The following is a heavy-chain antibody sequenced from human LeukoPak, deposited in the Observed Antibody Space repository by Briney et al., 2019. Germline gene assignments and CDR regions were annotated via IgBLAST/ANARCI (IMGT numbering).Heavy chain of an antibody. CDR2: ISSSSSYI. Sequence: GGSLRLSCAASGFTFSSYSMNWVRQAPGKGLEWVSSISSSSSYIYYADSVKGRFTISRDNAKNSLYLQTNSPRAEDTAVYYCAREIAAAGSCFDYWGQGTLVTVSS. D-gene: IGHD6-13*01. CDR1: GFTFSSYS. CDR3: AREIAAAGSCFDY. J-gene: IGHJ4*02. V-gene: IGHV3-21*01.